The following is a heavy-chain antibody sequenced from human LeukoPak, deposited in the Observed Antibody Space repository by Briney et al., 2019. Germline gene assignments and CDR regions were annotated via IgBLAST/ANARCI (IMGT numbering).Heavy chain of an antibody. D-gene: IGHD5-18*01. CDR3: ARAVDTAMENWFDP. V-gene: IGHV3-21*01. CDR1: EFIFRDYS. CDR2: ISSSSSYI. J-gene: IGHJ5*02. Sequence: GGSLRLSCAASEFIFRDYSMNWVRQAPGKRLEWVSSISSSSSYIYYADSVKGRFTISRDNAKNSLYLQMNSLRAEDTAVYYCARAVDTAMENWFDPWGQGTLVTVSS.